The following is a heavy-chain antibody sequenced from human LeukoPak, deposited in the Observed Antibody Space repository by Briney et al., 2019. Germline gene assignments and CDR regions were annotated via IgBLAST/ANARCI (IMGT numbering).Heavy chain of an antibody. D-gene: IGHD3-3*01. CDR3: AREIFGETDAFDI. CDR1: GFTFSSYS. J-gene: IGHJ3*02. Sequence: KPGGSLRLSCAASGFTFSSYSMNWVRQAPGKGLEWVSSISSSSNYIYYEDSVKGRSTISRDNAKNSLYLQMNSLRAEDTAVYYCAREIFGETDAFDIWGQGTMVTVSS. V-gene: IGHV3-21*01. CDR2: ISSSSNYI.